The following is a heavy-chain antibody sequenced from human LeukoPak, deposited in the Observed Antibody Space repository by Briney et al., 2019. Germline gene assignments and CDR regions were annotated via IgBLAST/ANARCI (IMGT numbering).Heavy chain of an antibody. CDR3: ARNDYDYGDSWFDP. J-gene: IGHJ5*02. Sequence: ASVKVSCEASGYTFTSYAMHWVRQAPGQRLEWMGWINAGNGNTKYSQKFQGRVTITRDTSASTAYMELSSLRSEDTAVYYCARNDYDYGDSWFDPWGQGTLVTVSS. V-gene: IGHV1-3*01. D-gene: IGHD4-17*01. CDR1: GYTFTSYA. CDR2: INAGNGNT.